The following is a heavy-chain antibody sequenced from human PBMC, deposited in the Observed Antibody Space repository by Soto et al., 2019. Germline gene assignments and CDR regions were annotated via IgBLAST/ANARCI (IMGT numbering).Heavy chain of an antibody. CDR2: IYYSGST. J-gene: IGHJ4*02. D-gene: IGHD3-22*01. CDR3: ATHFYDSSRQPYYFDY. Sequence: SETLSLTCAVSGGSISRGDYYWSWIRQPPGKGLEWIGYIYYSGSTNYNPSLKSRVTISVDTSKKQFSLKLSSVTAADTAVYYCATHFYDSSRQPYYFDYWGQGTMVTVFS. V-gene: IGHV4-61*08. CDR1: GGSISRGDYY.